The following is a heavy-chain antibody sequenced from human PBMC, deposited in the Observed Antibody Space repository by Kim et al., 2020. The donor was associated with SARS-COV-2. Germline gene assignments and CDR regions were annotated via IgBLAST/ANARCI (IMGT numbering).Heavy chain of an antibody. Sequence: VKGRFTRSKNNSKNTLYLQMNSPRAEDTAVYYCAKDQSYQLLEHFQHWGQGTLVTVSS. J-gene: IGHJ1*01. CDR3: AKDQSYQLLEHFQH. D-gene: IGHD2-2*01. V-gene: IGHV3-23*01.